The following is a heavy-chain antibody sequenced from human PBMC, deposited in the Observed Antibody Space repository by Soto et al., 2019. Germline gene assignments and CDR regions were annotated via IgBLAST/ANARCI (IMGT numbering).Heavy chain of an antibody. Sequence: GGSLRLSCAASGFTFSDYWIHWVRQVPGKGLAWVSRINSDGSDTRYADSVEGRFTVSRDNARNTLYLQMNSLRDEDTAVYYCTKDFQGVLYYYYGMDVWGQGTTVTVSS. CDR2: INSDGSDT. CDR3: TKDFQGVLYYYYGMDV. CDR1: GFTFSDYW. V-gene: IGHV3-74*01. D-gene: IGHD3-10*01. J-gene: IGHJ6*02.